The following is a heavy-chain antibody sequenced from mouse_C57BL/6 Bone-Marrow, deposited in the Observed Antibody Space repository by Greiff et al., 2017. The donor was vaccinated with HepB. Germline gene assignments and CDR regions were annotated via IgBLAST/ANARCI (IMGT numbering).Heavy chain of an antibody. J-gene: IGHJ3*01. D-gene: IGHD1-1*01. CDR1: GYTFTEYT. Sequence: VQLQQSGAELVKPGASVKLSCNASGYTFTEYTIHWVKQRSGQGLEWIGWVYPGRGSIKYNEKFKDKATLTADKSSSTVYMELSRLTSEDAAVSFCARHEGRSSRFAYWGQGTLVTVSA. CDR2: VYPGRGSI. CDR3: ARHEGRSSRFAY. V-gene: IGHV1-62-2*01.